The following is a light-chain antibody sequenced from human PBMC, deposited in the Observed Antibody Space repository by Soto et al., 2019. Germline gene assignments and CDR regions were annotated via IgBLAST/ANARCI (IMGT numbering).Light chain of an antibody. CDR3: AAWDDRLSGSV. CDR1: NSNIGNNN. CDR2: SSN. V-gene: IGLV1-47*02. J-gene: IGLJ1*01. Sequence: QSALTQPPSASGTPGQRVTISCSGNNSNIGNNNVYWYQQLPGTAPKLLIYSSNQRPSGVPDRISGSKSGTSASLAISGLRSEDEADYYCAAWDDRLSGSVLGTGPKDTVL.